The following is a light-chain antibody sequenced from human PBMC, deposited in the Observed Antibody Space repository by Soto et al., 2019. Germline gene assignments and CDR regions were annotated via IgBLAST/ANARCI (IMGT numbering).Light chain of an antibody. V-gene: IGKV1-39*01. CDR1: QSISNY. CDR3: QQSYSTPELT. CDR2: AAS. Sequence: IQMTQSPSSLSASVGDRVTITCRASQSISNYLNWYQQKPGKAPKFLIYAASSLQSGVPSRFSGSGSGTDFTLTISSLQPEDFATYYCQQSYSTPELTFGGGTKVEIK. J-gene: IGKJ4*01.